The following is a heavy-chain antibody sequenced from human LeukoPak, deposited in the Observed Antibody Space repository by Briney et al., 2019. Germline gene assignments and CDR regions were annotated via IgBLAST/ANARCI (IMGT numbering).Heavy chain of an antibody. V-gene: IGHV4-39*01. D-gene: IGHD2-2*01. CDR2: IYYSETT. J-gene: IGHJ6*02. CDR3: ARLPGHCGSTRCFGNYVMDV. CDR1: GDSISSDSYT. Sequence: SETLSLTCTVSGDSISSDSYTWGWIRQSPGKGLEWVGTIYYSETTHYNPSLESRVTIFVDTSKNEFSLQLTSVTAADTAVYYCARLPGHCGSTRCFGNYVMDVWGQGTTVSVSS.